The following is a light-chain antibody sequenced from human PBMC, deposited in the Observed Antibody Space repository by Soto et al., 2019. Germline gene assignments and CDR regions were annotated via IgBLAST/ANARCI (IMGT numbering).Light chain of an antibody. CDR3: QQYNSHST. CDR2: KAS. CDR1: QSISPW. Sequence: DIQMTQSPPTLSASVGDRVTITCRASQSISPWLAWYQQKPGRAPRLLIYKASSLESGVPSRFSGSGSGTEFTLTISSLQPDDFATYYCQQYNSHSTFGQGTKVDIK. J-gene: IGKJ1*01. V-gene: IGKV1-5*03.